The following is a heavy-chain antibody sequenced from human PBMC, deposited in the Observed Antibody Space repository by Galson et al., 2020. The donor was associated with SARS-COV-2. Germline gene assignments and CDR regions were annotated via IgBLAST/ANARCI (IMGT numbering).Heavy chain of an antibody. Sequence: GGSLRLSCAASGFKFDDYAMHWVRQTPGKGLEWVAGIGWNSGTITYADSMKGRFTISRDNAKNSLYLQMNSLRGDDTALYYCAKDIKAAPYYDFDYWGQGALVTVSS. J-gene: IGHJ4*02. CDR3: AKDIKAAPYYDFDY. D-gene: IGHD3-22*01. CDR1: GFKFDDYA. V-gene: IGHV3-9*01. CDR2: IGWNSGTI.